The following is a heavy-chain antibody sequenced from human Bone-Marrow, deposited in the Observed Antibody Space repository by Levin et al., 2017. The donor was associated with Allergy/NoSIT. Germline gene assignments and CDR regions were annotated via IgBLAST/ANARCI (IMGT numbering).Heavy chain of an antibody. CDR2: FDPEDDET. J-gene: IGHJ5*02. D-gene: IGHD2-15*01. Sequence: PTASVKVSCKVSGYTLTELSIHWVRQAPGKGLEWMGGFDPEDDETIYAQKFQGRVTLTEDTSTDTAYMELTNLRSDDTAVYYCATTLGYCSGGNCQSAVRFDPWGQGALVTVSS. CDR3: ATTLGYCSGGNCQSAVRFDP. CDR1: GYTLTELS. V-gene: IGHV1-24*01.